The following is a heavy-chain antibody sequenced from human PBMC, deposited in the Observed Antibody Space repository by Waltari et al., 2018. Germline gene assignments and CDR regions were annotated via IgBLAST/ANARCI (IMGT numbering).Heavy chain of an antibody. D-gene: IGHD1-26*01. J-gene: IGHJ5*01. CDR1: GYTFSDYY. CDR3: ARGPLGATHWFDS. CDR2: VDPELCDT. V-gene: IGHV1-69-2*01. Sequence: EVQLVQSGAEVKKPGAAVRISCGTSGYTFSDYYIHWIQQAPGKGLTWMGRVDPELCDTLLVPQCQGRLTLTADSSRDTAYMELTSLHSDDTAVYFCARGPLGATHWFDSWGQGTLVTVSS.